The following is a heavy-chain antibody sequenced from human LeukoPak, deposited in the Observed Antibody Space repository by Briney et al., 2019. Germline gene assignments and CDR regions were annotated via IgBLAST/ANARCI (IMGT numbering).Heavy chain of an antibody. J-gene: IGHJ6*03. CDR3: ARDPRGYYYMDV. V-gene: IGHV3-48*01. Sequence: GGSLRLSCAASGFTFSSYSMNWVRQAPGKGLEWVSYISSSSSTIYYADSVKGRFTISRDNSKNTLYLQMNSLRAEDTAVYCCARDPRGYYYMDVWGKGTTVTVSS. D-gene: IGHD3-10*01. CDR2: ISSSSSTI. CDR1: GFTFSSYS.